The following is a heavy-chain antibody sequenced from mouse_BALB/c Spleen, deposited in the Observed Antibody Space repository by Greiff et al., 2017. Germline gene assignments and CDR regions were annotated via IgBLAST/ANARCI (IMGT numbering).Heavy chain of an antibody. J-gene: IGHJ2*01. CDR2: ISYSGST. V-gene: IGHV3-2*02. CDR3: ARDYDYLYFDY. CDR1: GYSITSDYA. Sequence: EVKLMESGPGLVKPSQSLSLTCTVTGYSITSDYAWNWIRQFPGNKLEWMGYISYSGSTSYNPSLKSRISITRDTSKNQFFLQLNSVTTEDTATYYCARDYDYLYFDYWGQGTTLTVSS. D-gene: IGHD2-4*01.